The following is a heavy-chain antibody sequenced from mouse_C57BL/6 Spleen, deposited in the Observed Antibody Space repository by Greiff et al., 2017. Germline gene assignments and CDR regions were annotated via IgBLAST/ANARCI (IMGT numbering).Heavy chain of an antibody. CDR3: ARQLRLRGGFAY. Sequence: QVQLQQPGAELVRPGSSVKLSCKASGYTFTSYWMDWVKQRPGQGLEWIGNIYPSDSETHYNQKFKDKATLTVDKSSSTAYMQLSSLTSEDSAVHYCARQLRLRGGFAYWGQGTLVTVSA. CDR1: GYTFTSYW. V-gene: IGHV1-61*01. CDR2: IYPSDSET. D-gene: IGHD3-2*02. J-gene: IGHJ3*01.